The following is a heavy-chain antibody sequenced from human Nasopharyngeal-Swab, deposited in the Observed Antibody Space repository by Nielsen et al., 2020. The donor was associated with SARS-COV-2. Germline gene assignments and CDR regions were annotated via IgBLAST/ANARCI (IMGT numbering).Heavy chain of an antibody. D-gene: IGHD2-2*01. J-gene: IGHJ6*03. Sequence: RQAPGKGLEWIGEVSQGGGTNYNPSLKNRVTISVATSKNQFSPKLSSVTAAETAVYYCARGGAGVVPSPVLGLGPYYSYYYMDVWGKGTTVTVSS. CDR2: VSQGGGT. CDR3: ARGGAGVVPSPVLGLGPYYSYYYMDV. V-gene: IGHV4-34*01.